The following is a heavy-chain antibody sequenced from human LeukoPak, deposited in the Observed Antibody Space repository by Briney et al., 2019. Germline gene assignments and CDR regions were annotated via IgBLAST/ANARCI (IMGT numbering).Heavy chain of an antibody. D-gene: IGHD4-11*01. CDR1: EFTFSSYW. V-gene: IGHV3-7*01. J-gene: IGHJ6*03. Sequence: GGSLRLSCAASEFTFSSYWMSWVRQAPGKGLEWVANIKQDGSEKYYVDSVKGRFTISRDNAKNTLYLQMNSLRDEDTALYYCARDRYSKYEYYYYYYMDVWGKGTTVTVSS. CDR2: IKQDGSEK. CDR3: ARDRYSKYEYYYYYYMDV.